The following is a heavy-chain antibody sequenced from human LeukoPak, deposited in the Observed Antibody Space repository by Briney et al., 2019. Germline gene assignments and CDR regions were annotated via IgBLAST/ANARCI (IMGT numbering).Heavy chain of an antibody. D-gene: IGHD2-21*02. Sequence: SETLSLTCTVSGGSISSYYWSWIRQPPGKGLEWIGYIYYSGSTNYNPSLKSRVTISVDTSKNQFSLKLSSVTAADTAVYYCARAPVVTDYYYYYGMDVWGQGTTVTVSS. CDR1: GGSISSYY. J-gene: IGHJ6*02. CDR2: IYYSGST. CDR3: ARAPVVTDYYYYYGMDV. V-gene: IGHV4-59*01.